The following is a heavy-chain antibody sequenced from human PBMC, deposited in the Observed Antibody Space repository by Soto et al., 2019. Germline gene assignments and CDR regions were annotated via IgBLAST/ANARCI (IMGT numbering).Heavy chain of an antibody. Sequence: VSLRLSCAASGFAFKYARMTWVRQAPGKGLEWVGHIRSNIDGATTAYAAPVKGRFTISRDESKNTVDLQMNSLITEDTAVYYCTTDWGSGTHYARAFDVWGQGTMVTVSS. J-gene: IGHJ3*01. CDR2: IRSNIDGATT. V-gene: IGHV3-15*01. CDR1: GFAFKYAR. D-gene: IGHD3-16*01. CDR3: TTDWGSGTHYARAFDV.